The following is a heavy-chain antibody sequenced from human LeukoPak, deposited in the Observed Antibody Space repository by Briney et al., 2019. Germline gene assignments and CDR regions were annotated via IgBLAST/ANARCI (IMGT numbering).Heavy chain of an antibody. CDR1: GFTVSSNY. V-gene: IGHV3-66*01. CDR3: ATSGYYHEVPDY. CDR2: IYSGGST. D-gene: IGHD3-22*01. J-gene: IGHJ4*02. Sequence: GGSLRLSCAASGFTVSSNYMSWVRQAPGKGLEWVSVIYSGGSTYYADSLKGRFTISRDNSKNTLYLQMNSLRAEDTAVYYCATSGYYHEVPDYWGQGTLVTASS.